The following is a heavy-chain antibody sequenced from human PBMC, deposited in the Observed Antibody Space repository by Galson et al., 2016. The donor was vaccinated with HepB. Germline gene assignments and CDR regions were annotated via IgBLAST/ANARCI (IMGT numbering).Heavy chain of an antibody. Sequence: SVKVSCKASGGTFSSYAINWVRQAPGQGLEWMGRIIPIFGTANYAQKFQGRVTITADESTSTAYMELSSLRSEDTAVYYCARSLGTDTDFQHWGQGTLVTVSS. CDR1: GGTFSSYA. J-gene: IGHJ1*01. D-gene: IGHD7-27*01. CDR3: ARSLGTDTDFQH. V-gene: IGHV1-69*13. CDR2: IIPIFGTA.